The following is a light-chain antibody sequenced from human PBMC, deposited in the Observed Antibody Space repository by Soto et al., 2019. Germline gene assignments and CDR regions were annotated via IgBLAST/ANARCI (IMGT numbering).Light chain of an antibody. J-gene: IGKJ3*01. CDR3: RLSYPIPS. CDR2: LAS. CDR1: QSISTY. V-gene: IGKV1-39*01. Sequence: DIQMTQSPSSLSASVGERVTITCRASQSISTYLNWYQQKPGRAPNLLIYLASSLQTGVPSRFSASGYGTDFTLAISSLQPEDSATHDRRLSYPIPSFCPGTKVDIE.